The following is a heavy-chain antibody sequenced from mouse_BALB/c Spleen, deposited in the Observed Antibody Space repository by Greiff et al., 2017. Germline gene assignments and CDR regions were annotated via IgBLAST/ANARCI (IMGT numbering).Heavy chain of an antibody. CDR1: GYTFTSYY. CDR2: INPSNGDT. CDR3: TRGGLLRRYYFDY. J-gene: IGHJ2*01. V-gene: IGHV1S81*02. Sequence: QVQLQQPGAELVKPGASVKLSCKASGYTFTSYYMYWVKQRPGQGLEWIGGINPSNGDTNFNEKFKSKATLTVDKSSSTAYMQLSSLTSEDSAVYYCTRGGLLRRYYFDYWGQGTTLTVSS. D-gene: IGHD1-2*01.